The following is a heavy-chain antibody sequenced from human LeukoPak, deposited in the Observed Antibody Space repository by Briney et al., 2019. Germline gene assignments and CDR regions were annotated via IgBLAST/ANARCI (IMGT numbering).Heavy chain of an antibody. CDR1: GGSVSSYY. CDR2: IYYTGTT. D-gene: IGHD5-12*01. V-gene: IGHV4-59*02. CDR3: ARESGSSDFDY. J-gene: IGHJ4*02. Sequence: SETLSLTCTVSGGSVSSYYWSWIRQPPGKGLEWIGFIYYTGTTTYNPSLKSRVTISVDTSMNQFSLNLRSLTAADTAVYYCARESGSSDFDYWGQGILVTVSS.